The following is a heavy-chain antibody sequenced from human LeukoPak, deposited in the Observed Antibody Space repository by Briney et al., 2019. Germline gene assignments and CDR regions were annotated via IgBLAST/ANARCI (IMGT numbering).Heavy chain of an antibody. CDR1: GGSISSYY. D-gene: IGHD3-22*01. V-gene: IGHV4-59*12. CDR3: ASHYYYDSSGYYSAPDIDY. J-gene: IGHJ4*02. CDR2: IYYSGST. Sequence: PSETLSLTCTVSGGSISSYYWSWIRQPPGKGLEWIGYIYYSGSTNYNPSLKSRVTISVDTSKKQFSLKLSSVTAADTAVYYCASHYYYDSSGYYSAPDIDYWGQGTLVTVSS.